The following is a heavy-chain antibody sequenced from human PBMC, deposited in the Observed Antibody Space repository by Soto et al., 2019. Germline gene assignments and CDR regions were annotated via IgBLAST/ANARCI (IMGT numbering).Heavy chain of an antibody. CDR3: VRSVGIAAAGDINYYYYGMDV. J-gene: IGHJ6*02. V-gene: IGHV1-69*13. CDR2: IIPIFGTA. D-gene: IGHD6-13*01. Sequence: ASVKVSCKASGGTFSSYAISWVRQAPGQGLEWMGGIIPIFGTANYAQKFQGRVTITADESTSTAYMELSSLRSEDTAVYYCVRSVGIAAAGDINYYYYGMDVWGQGTTVTVSS. CDR1: GGTFSSYA.